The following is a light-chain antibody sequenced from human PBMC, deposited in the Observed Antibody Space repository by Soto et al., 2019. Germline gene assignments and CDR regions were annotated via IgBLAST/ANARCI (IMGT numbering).Light chain of an antibody. CDR2: GAS. J-gene: IGKJ4*01. V-gene: IGKV3-20*01. Sequence: EIVLTQSPGTLSLSPGERATLSCRASQSVSSSCLAWYQQKPGQAPRLLIYGASSRATGIPDRFSGSGSGTDFILTISRLEPEDFAVYYCQQYGSSPLTFGGGTKVEIK. CDR1: QSVSSSC. CDR3: QQYGSSPLT.